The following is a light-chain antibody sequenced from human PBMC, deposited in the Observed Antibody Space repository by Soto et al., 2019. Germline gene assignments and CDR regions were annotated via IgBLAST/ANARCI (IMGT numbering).Light chain of an antibody. J-gene: IGKJ1*01. V-gene: IGKV3-20*01. CDR1: QRGFGTY. Sequence: EIVLTQSPGTLSLFPGESVTISCRASQRGFGTYLAWYQHKPGQAPRLLIYGASGRAAGIADRFSGSGSGTDFTLTICRLEPEDSAVYSCQQYGSAPWTFGQGTKVEIK. CDR3: QQYGSAPWT. CDR2: GAS.